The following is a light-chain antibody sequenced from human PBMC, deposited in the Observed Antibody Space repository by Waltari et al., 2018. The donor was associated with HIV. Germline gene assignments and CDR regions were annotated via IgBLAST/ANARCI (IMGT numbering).Light chain of an antibody. V-gene: IGLV1-44*01. CDR2: STD. CDR3: AAWDVSLNAYV. J-gene: IGLJ1*01. CDR1: SSNIGETA. Sequence: QSVLTQPPSASGTPGQRVTISCSGGSSNIGETAVTWYQQLPGMAPKLLIYSTDQRPSGVPDRFSGSKSDTSASLAISGLHSEDEADYYCAAWDVSLNAYVFGTGTTVTVL.